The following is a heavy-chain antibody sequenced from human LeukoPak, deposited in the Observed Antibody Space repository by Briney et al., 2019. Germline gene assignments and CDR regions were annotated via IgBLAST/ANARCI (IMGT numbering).Heavy chain of an antibody. Sequence: SETLSLTCTVSGGSISSSSYYWGWIRQPPGKGLEWIGSIYYSGVTHDNPSLRSRVTISVDTSNNQFSLKLSSVTAADTAVYYCARVLRYCSGGDCYSGGLGYMDVWGKGTTVTISS. CDR1: GGSISSSSYY. CDR2: IYYSGVT. J-gene: IGHJ6*03. V-gene: IGHV4-39*07. CDR3: ARVLRYCSGGDCYSGGLGYMDV. D-gene: IGHD2-15*01.